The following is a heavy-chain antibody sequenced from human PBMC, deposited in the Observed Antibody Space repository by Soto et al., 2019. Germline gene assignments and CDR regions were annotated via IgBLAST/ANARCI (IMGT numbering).Heavy chain of an antibody. Sequence: ASVKVSCKTSGYTVTAYHIHWVRQAPGQGLEWMGWINPNSGGANYAQKFEGRVTMTRDTSISTVYMELSRLGSDDTALYYCARDYSGHGMDVWGQGTTVTVSS. CDR3: ARDYSGHGMDV. J-gene: IGHJ6*02. D-gene: IGHD1-26*01. CDR2: INPNSGGA. CDR1: GYTVTAYH. V-gene: IGHV1-2*02.